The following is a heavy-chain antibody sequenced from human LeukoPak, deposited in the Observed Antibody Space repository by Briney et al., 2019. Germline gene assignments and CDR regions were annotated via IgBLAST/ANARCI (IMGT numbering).Heavy chain of an antibody. J-gene: IGHJ4*02. CDR1: GFRFSNYW. D-gene: IGHD3-22*01. CDR2: IKPDGSEK. Sequence: GGSLRLSCAASGFRFSNYWMSWVRQAPGKGLEWVANIKPDGSEKYYADSVKGRSTTSRDNAKNSLYLQMNSLRAEDTAVYYCARLGDSSGYYDFWGQGALVTVSS. V-gene: IGHV3-7*01. CDR3: ARLGDSSGYYDF.